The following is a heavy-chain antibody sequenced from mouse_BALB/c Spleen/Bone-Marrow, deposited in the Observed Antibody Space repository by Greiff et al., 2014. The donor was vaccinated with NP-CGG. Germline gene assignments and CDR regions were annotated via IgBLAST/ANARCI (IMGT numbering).Heavy chain of an antibody. V-gene: IGHV14-3*02. CDR1: GFNIKDTY. D-gene: IGHD3-1*01. CDR2: IDPANGST. J-gene: IGHJ3*01. Sequence: EVQRVESGAELVKPGASVKLSCTASGFNIKDTYMHWAKQRPEQGLEWIGRIDPANGSTKYDPKFQGKATITADTSTNTAYLQLSSLTSEDTAVYYCARRAARATGFAYWGQGTLVTVSA. CDR3: ARRAARATGFAY.